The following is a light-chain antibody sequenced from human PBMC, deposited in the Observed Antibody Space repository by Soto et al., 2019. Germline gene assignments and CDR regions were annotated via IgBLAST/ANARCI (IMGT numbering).Light chain of an antibody. J-gene: IGKJ4*01. CDR2: GAS. CDR1: QTVSSDY. CDR3: QQYGTSVT. Sequence: EIVLTQSPGTLSLSPGERATLSCRASQTVSSDYLAWYQQKPGQAPRLLIYGASRRATGIPDRLSGSGSGADFTLTISRLEPEDFGVYYWQQYGTSVTFGGGTKVEIK. V-gene: IGKV3-20*01.